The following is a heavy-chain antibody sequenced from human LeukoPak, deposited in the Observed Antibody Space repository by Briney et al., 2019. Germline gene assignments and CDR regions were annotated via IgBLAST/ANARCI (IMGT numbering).Heavy chain of an antibody. D-gene: IGHD3-3*01. CDR2: ISAYNGNT. CDR3: ARADGYYDFWSGYFRGYNWFDP. V-gene: IGHV1-18*01. J-gene: IGHJ5*02. Sequence: ASVKVSCKASGYTFTSYGISWVRQAPGRGLEWMGWISAYNGNTNYAQKLQGRVTMTTDTSTSTAYMELRSLRSDDTAVYYCARADGYYDFWSGYFRGYNWFDPWGQGTLVTVSS. CDR1: GYTFTSYG.